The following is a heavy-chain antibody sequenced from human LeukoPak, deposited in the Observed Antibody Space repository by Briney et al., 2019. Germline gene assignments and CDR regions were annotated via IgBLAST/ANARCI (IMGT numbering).Heavy chain of an antibody. CDR1: GFTFSRFG. Sequence: GGSLRLSCAASGFTFSRFGMNWVRQAPGKGLEWVSYISSSSSNIIYYADSVKGRFTISRDNAKNSLYLQMNSLRAEDTAVYYCAREAQYYDFWSGYYNTDGFDPWGQGTLVTVSS. CDR2: ISSSSSNII. V-gene: IGHV3-48*04. CDR3: AREAQYYDFWSGYYNTDGFDP. J-gene: IGHJ5*02. D-gene: IGHD3-3*01.